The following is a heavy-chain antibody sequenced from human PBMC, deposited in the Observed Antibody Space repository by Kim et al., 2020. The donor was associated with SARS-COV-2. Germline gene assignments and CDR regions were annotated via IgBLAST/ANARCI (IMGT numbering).Heavy chain of an antibody. J-gene: IGHJ4*02. V-gene: IGHV3-23*01. CDR1: GFTFSSYA. CDR3: AKAEPEYYDSSGYYYAFDY. Sequence: GGSLRLSCAASGFTFSSYAMSWVRQAPGKGLEWVSAISGSGGSTYYADSVKGRFTISRDNSKNTLYLQMNSLRAEDTAVYYCAKAEPEYYDSSGYYYAFDYCGPRTPFTVS. D-gene: IGHD3-22*01. CDR2: ISGSGGST.